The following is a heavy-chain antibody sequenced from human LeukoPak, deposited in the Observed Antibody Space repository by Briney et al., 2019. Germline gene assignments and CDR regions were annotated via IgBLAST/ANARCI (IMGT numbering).Heavy chain of an antibody. CDR1: GITFSSYW. CDR3: ARDSPRTGP. V-gene: IGHV3-74*01. Sequence: GSLKLSCAASGITFSSYWMPRGRQVPGQGLVWVSHIDGDGRITNYGDSVKGRFTISRDNAKNILYLQMNSLRAEDTAVYYCARDSPRTGPWGQGILVTVSS. J-gene: IGHJ5*02. CDR2: IDGDGRIT. D-gene: IGHD1-1*01.